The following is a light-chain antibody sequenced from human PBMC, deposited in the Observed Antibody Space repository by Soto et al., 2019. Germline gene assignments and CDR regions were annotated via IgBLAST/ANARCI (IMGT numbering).Light chain of an antibody. CDR3: QQYYSYPLG. Sequence: AIRMTQSPSSFSASTGDRVTITCRASQGISSYLAWYQQKPGKAPKLLIYAASTLQSGVPSRFSGSGSGTDFTLTISCLQSEDFATYYCQQYYSYPLGFGGGTNVEIK. CDR2: AAS. V-gene: IGKV1-8*01. J-gene: IGKJ4*01. CDR1: QGISSY.